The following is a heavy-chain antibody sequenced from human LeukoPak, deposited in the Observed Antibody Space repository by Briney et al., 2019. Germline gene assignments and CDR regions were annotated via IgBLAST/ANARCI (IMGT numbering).Heavy chain of an antibody. J-gene: IGHJ6*04. CDR2: INHSGST. CDR3: ARGRLSRYGMDV. CDR1: GGSFSGYY. D-gene: IGHD2-15*01. Sequence: SETLSLTCAVYGGSFSGYYWSWIRQPPGKGLGWIGEINHSGSTNYNPSLKSRVTISVDTSKNQFSLKLSSVTAADTAVYYCARGRLSRYGMDVWGKGTTVTVSS. V-gene: IGHV4-34*01.